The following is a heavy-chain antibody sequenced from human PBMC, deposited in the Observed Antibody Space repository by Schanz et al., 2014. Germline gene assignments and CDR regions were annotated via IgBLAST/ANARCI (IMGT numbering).Heavy chain of an antibody. J-gene: IGHJ4*02. V-gene: IGHV3-23*01. D-gene: IGHD3-10*01. CDR1: GFTFSTYA. CDR2: INGNGGIT. Sequence: EVQLLESGGALVQPGGSLRLSCSASGFTFSTYAMSWVRQAPGKGLEWVSAINGNGGITYYADPVKGRFTISRDNSKNTLYLQMKSLRVEDAAVYYCAKDQGSYGSGSYSYFDYWGQGTLVTVSS. CDR3: AKDQGSYGSGSYSYFDY.